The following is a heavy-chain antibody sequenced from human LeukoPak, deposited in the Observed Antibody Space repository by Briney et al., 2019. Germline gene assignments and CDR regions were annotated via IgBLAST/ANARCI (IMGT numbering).Heavy chain of an antibody. CDR3: ARGSSDWYFDL. D-gene: IGHD6-6*01. Sequence: PSETLSLTCAVYGVSFSGYYWSWIRQPPGKGLEWIGEINHSGSTNYNPSLKSRVTISVDTSKIQFSLKLSSVTAADTAVYYCARGSSDWYFDLWGRGTLVTVSS. V-gene: IGHV4-34*01. CDR1: GVSFSGYY. CDR2: INHSGST. J-gene: IGHJ2*01.